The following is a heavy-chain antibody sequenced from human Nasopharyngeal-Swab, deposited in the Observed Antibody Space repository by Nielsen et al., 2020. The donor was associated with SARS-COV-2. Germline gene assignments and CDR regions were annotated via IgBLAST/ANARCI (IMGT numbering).Heavy chain of an antibody. V-gene: IGHV3-21*01. J-gene: IGHJ6*02. CDR2: ISSSSSYI. D-gene: IGHD3-3*01. CDR3: ARDGLDYDFWSAYFMDV. CDR1: GFTFNNYN. Sequence: GESLKLPCAASGFTFNNYNFNWVRQAPGKGLEWVSSISSSSSYIYYADSVKGRFTISRDNAKNSLYLQMNSLRAEDTAMYYCARDGLDYDFWSAYFMDVWGQGTTVTVSS.